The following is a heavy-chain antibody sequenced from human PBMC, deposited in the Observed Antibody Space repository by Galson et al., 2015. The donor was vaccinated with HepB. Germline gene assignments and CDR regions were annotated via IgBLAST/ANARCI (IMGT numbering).Heavy chain of an antibody. CDR1: GGSISSGGYY. V-gene: IGHV4-31*03. D-gene: IGHD2-2*01. CDR2: IYYSGST. Sequence: TLSLTCTVSGGSISSGGYYWSWIRQHPGKGLEWIGYIYYSGSTYYNPSLKSRVTISVDTSKNQFSLKLSSVTAADTAVYYCARGPSPTYCSSTSCYVPPYFDYWGQGTLVTVSS. J-gene: IGHJ4*02. CDR3: ARGPSPTYCSSTSCYVPPYFDY.